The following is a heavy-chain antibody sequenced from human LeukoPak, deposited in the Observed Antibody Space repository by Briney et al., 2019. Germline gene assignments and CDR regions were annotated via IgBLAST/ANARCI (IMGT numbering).Heavy chain of an antibody. D-gene: IGHD2-21*02. CDR2: INPSGGST. Sequence: GASVKVSCKASGYTFTSYYMHWVRQAPGQGLEWMGIINPSGGSTSYAQKFQGRVTMTRDTSTSTVYMELSSLRSEDTAVYYRARRQGPDGGDGQKAYDYWGQGTLVTVSS. J-gene: IGHJ4*02. CDR1: GYTFTSYY. V-gene: IGHV1-46*01. CDR3: ARRQGPDGGDGQKAYDY.